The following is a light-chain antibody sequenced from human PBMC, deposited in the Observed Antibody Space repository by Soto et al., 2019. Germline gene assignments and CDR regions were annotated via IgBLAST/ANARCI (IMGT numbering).Light chain of an antibody. V-gene: IGKV3-20*01. CDR2: DAS. CDR3: QQYVSSQS. CDR1: QYVSSNS. Sequence: EIVLTQSPGTLSLSPGERATLSCRASQYVSSNSLAWYQQKPDQAPSLLIYDASTRATGIPDRFSGSGSGTDFTLTISSLEPEDFALYYCQQYVSSQSFGQGTKLQI. J-gene: IGKJ2*03.